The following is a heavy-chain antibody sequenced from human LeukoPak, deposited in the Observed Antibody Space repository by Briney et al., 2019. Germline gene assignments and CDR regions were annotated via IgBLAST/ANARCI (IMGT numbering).Heavy chain of an antibody. CDR2: IYYSGST. V-gene: IGHV4-30-4*08. D-gene: IGHD6-19*01. Sequence: PSETLSLTCTVSGGSISSGDYYWSWIRQPPGKGLGWIGYIYYSGSTYYNPSLKSRVTISVDTSKNQFSLKLSSVTAADTAVYYCARVAVAGYFDYWGQGTLVTVSS. CDR3: ARVAVAGYFDY. J-gene: IGHJ4*02. CDR1: GGSISSGDYY.